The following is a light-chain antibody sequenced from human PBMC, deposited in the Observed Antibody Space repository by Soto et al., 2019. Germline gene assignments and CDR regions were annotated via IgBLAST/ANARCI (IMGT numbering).Light chain of an antibody. CDR2: GAS. CDR1: QSVSSNY. J-gene: IGKJ1*01. Sequence: DMVLTQSPGTLSLSPGERATLSCRASQSVSSNYLAWYQQKPGQAPRLLIYGASTRATGVPDRFSGSGSGTDFTLTISSLAPEDFAVYHCQQYGSLSWTFGQGTKVEIK. CDR3: QQYGSLSWT. V-gene: IGKV3-20*01.